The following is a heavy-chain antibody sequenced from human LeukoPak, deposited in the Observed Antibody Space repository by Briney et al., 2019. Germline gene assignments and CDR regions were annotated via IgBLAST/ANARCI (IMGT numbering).Heavy chain of an antibody. D-gene: IGHD6-19*01. CDR1: GFTFRTSW. CDR2: INPDGSEK. J-gene: IGHJ4*02. CDR3: ARDRGYSSFDY. V-gene: IGHV3-7*01. Sequence: GGSLRLSCGASGFTFRTSWMNWVRQAPGKGLEWVASINPDGSEKYSVDSVKGRFTISRDNAKNSLYLQMNSLRAEDTAVYHCARDRGYSSFDYWGQGTLVTVSS.